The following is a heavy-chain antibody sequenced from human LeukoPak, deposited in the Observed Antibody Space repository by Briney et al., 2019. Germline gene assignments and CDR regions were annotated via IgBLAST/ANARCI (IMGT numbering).Heavy chain of an antibody. CDR1: GFTFSGSA. D-gene: IGHD1-1*01. V-gene: IGHV3-73*01. J-gene: IGHJ4*02. CDR3: TRHIGTTGTTGPVVDY. CDR2: IRSKANSYAT. Sequence: GGSLRLSCAASGFTFSGSAMHWVRQASGKGLEWVGRIRSKANSYATAYAASVKGRFTISRDDSKNTAYLQMNSLKTEDTAVYYCTRHIGTTGTTGPVVDYWGQGTLVTVSS.